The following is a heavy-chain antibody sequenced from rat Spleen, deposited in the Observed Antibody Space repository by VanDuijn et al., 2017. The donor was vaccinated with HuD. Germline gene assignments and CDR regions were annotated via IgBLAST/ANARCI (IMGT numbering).Heavy chain of an antibody. D-gene: IGHD1-12*02. V-gene: IGHV5-19*01. J-gene: IGHJ2*01. CDR2: ISPSGGST. Sequence: EVQLVESGGGLVQPGRSLKLSCAASGFTFSNYGMHWIRQAPTKGLEWVASISPSGGSTYYPDSVKGRFTISRDNAENTVYLQMNSLRSEDTATYYCAKDRYYDGPYWYFDFWGQGVMVTVSS. CDR3: AKDRYYDGPYWYFDF. CDR1: GFTFSNYG.